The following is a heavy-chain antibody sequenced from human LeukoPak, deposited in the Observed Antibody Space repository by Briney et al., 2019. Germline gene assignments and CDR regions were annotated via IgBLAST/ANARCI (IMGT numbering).Heavy chain of an antibody. CDR1: GYTFIDYY. CDR3: ARARGYYDYFDY. V-gene: IGHV1-46*01. CDR2: INPSGGST. Sequence: ASVKVSCKASGYTFIDYYMHWVQQAPGQGLEWMGIINPSGGSTSYAQKFQGRVTMTRDTSTSTVYMELSSLRSEDTAVYYCARARGYYDYFDYWGQGTLVTVSS. D-gene: IGHD3-10*01. J-gene: IGHJ4*02.